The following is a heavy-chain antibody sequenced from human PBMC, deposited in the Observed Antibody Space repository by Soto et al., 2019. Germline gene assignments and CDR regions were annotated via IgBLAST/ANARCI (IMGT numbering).Heavy chain of an antibody. V-gene: IGHV3-23*01. CDR2: ISGSGGST. CDR1: GFTFSSYA. D-gene: IGHD3-22*01. J-gene: IGHJ4*02. Sequence: GGSLRLSCAASGFTFSSYAMSWVRQAPGKGLEWVSAISGSGGSTYYADSVKGRFTISRDNSKNTLYLQMNSLRAEDTAVYYCAKAGYYYDSSGYSLAPDYWGQGTLVTVSS. CDR3: AKAGYYYDSSGYSLAPDY.